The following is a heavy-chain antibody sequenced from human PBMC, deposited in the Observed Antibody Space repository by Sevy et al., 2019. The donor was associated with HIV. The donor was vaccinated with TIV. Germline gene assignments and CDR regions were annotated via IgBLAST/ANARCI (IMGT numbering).Heavy chain of an antibody. J-gene: IGHJ5*02. D-gene: IGHD3-3*01. V-gene: IGHV4-59*08. CDR1: GGSISSYY. Sequence: SETLSLTCTVSGGSISSYYWSWIRQPPGKGLEWIGYFYYSGSTNYNPSPKSRVTISVDTSKNQFSLKLSSVTAADTAVYYCARHHDFWGVDPWGQGTLVTVSS. CDR3: ARHHDFWGVDP. CDR2: FYYSGST.